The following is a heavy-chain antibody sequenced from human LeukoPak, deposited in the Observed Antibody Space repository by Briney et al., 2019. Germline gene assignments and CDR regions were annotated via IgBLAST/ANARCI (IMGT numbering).Heavy chain of an antibody. J-gene: IGHJ5*02. V-gene: IGHV4-59*01. CDR3: ARDRRRYYDFWSDYFSNWNDNWFDP. CDR1: GGSISSYY. CDR2: IYYSGST. D-gene: IGHD3-3*01. Sequence: SETLSLTCTVSGGSISSYYWSWIRQPPGKGLEWIGYIYYSGSTNYNPSLKSRVTISVDTSKNQFSLKLSSVTAADTAVYYCARDRRRYYDFWSDYFSNWNDNWFDPWGQGTLVTVSS.